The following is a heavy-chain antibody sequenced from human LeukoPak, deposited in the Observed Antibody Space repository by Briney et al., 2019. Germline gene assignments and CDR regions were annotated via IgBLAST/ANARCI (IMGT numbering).Heavy chain of an antibody. J-gene: IGHJ3*02. V-gene: IGHV4-39*07. CDR3: TRVGATSRPAFDI. Sequence: SETLSLTCTVSGGSISSSSYYWGWIRQPPGKGLEWIGSIYYSGSTYYNPSLKSRVTISIDTSKNQFSLKLSSVTAADTAVYYCTRVGATSRPAFDIWGQGTMVTVSS. CDR2: IYYSGST. D-gene: IGHD1-26*01. CDR1: GGSISSSSYY.